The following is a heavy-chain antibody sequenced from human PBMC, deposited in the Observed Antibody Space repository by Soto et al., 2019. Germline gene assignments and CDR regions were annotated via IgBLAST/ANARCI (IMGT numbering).Heavy chain of an antibody. J-gene: IGHJ5*01. CDR2: ISPDGFNT. D-gene: IGHD5-12*01. CDR1: EFTFSNYW. Sequence: EVQLVESGGDLVQSGGSLKLACAASEFTFSNYWMHWVRQAPGKGLVWVSRISPDGFNTIYADSVRGRFTISRDNAKXXLXXXXXXXXXXXXXXXXXVXDLTXGYVDFDS. CDR3: VXDLTXGYVDFDS. V-gene: IGHV3-74*01.